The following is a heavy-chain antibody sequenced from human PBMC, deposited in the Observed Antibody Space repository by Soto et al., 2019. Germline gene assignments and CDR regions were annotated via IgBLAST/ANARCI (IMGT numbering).Heavy chain of an antibody. CDR3: ARLEGLATISYYFDF. J-gene: IGHJ4*02. D-gene: IGHD5-12*01. CDR1: DDSINSDKYY. CDR2: IYYRGNA. V-gene: IGHV4-39*01. Sequence: QLQLQESGPGLVKPSETLSLTCSVSDDSINSDKYYWGWIRQPPGKGLEWIGSIYYRGNAYYNPSLQTRVNMSLDKSKCQFSLKLNSVTAADSAVYFCARLEGLATISYYFDFWGPGALVTVSS.